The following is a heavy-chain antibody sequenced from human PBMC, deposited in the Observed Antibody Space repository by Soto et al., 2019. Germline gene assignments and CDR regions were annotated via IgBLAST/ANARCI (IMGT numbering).Heavy chain of an antibody. CDR3: AKCGRSFVARSAPADAFDI. D-gene: IGHD1-26*01. V-gene: IGHV3-23*01. CDR2: ITDTGLST. CDR1: GFTFSTFA. Sequence: PGGSLRLSCAASGFTFSTFAMNWVRQAPGKGLEWVSGITDTGLSTYYADSVKGRFTISRDNLKNSLYLQMNTLRADDTAVYYCAKCGRSFVARSAPADAFDIWGQGTMVTVSS. J-gene: IGHJ3*02.